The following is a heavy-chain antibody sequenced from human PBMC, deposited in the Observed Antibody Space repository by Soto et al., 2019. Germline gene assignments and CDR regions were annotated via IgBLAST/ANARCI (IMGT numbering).Heavy chain of an antibody. Sequence: VQLVESGGGLVKPGGSLRLSCAASGFTFSNAWMSWVRQAPGKGLEWVGRIKSKTDGGTTDYAAPVKGRFTISRDDSKNTLYLQMNSLKTEDTAVYSCTTGIAARRGYYGMDVWGQGTTVTVSS. CDR3: TTGIAARRGYYGMDV. CDR2: IKSKTDGGTT. V-gene: IGHV3-15*01. J-gene: IGHJ6*02. CDR1: GFTFSNAW. D-gene: IGHD6-6*01.